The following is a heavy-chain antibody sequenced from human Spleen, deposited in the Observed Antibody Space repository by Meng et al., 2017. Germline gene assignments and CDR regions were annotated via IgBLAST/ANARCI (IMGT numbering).Heavy chain of an antibody. CDR2: IKYSGET. CDR1: GGSLSGYY. V-gene: IGHV4-34*01. D-gene: IGHD4-17*01. J-gene: IGHJ4*02. Sequence: QAPLQQGGAGLLKPSETLPLTCAVDGGSLSGYYWSWIRQPPGKGLDWIGQIKYSGETNYTPSLESRVTISVDTSKNHFSLNLGSVTAADTAIYYCARGPITVTHDFDYWGQGTLVTVSS. CDR3: ARGPITVTHDFDY.